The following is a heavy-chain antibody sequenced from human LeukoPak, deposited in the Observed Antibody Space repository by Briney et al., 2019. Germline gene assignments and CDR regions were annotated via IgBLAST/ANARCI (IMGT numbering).Heavy chain of an antibody. V-gene: IGHV4-34*01. CDR3: ARGPPTDYYDSSGFYYVFDY. CDR1: GGSFSGYY. CDR2: INHSGST. D-gene: IGHD3-22*01. Sequence: SETLSLTCAVYGGSFSGYYWSWLRQPPGKGLEWIGEINHSGSTNYNPSLKSRVTISVDTSKNQFSLTLSSVTAADTAVYFCARGPPTDYYDSSGFYYVFDYWGQGTLVTASS. J-gene: IGHJ4*02.